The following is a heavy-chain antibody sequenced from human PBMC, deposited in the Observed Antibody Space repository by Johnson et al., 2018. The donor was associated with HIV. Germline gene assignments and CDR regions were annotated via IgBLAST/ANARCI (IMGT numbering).Heavy chain of an antibody. CDR2: IKPDGSEK. Sequence: VQLVESGGGVARPGGSLRLSCAVSGFTFSNHHMSWVRQAPGKGLEWVANIKPDGSEKYSVDSVKGRFTISRDNSKNTLYLEMKSLRAEDTDMYYCAMGGVHCSGGSCYSRNAFDIWGQGTMVTVSS. J-gene: IGHJ3*02. CDR1: GFTFSNHH. D-gene: IGHD2-15*01. V-gene: IGHV3-7*04. CDR3: AMGGVHCSGGSCYSRNAFDI.